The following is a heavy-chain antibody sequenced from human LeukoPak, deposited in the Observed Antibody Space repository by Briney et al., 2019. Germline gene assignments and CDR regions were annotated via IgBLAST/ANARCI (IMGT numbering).Heavy chain of an antibody. D-gene: IGHD3-22*01. Sequence: SETLSLTCTVSGGSISSSSYYWGWIRQPPGKGLEWIGSIYYSGSTYYNPSLKSRVTISVDTSKNQFSLKLSSVTAADTAVYYCARENYYDSSGPYYLDYWGQGTLVTVSS. CDR1: GGSISSSSYY. CDR3: ARENYYDSSGPYYLDY. V-gene: IGHV4-39*07. CDR2: IYYSGST. J-gene: IGHJ4*02.